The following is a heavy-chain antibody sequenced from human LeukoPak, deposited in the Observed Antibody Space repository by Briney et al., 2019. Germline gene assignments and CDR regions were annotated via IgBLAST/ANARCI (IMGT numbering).Heavy chain of an antibody. D-gene: IGHD2-2*01. CDR2: LNPDSGET. Sequence: GASVKVSCKASGYRFDNYYLHWVRQAPGEGLEWMGWLNPDSGETKYVEKFQGRVSMTRDTSINTSYMELRSLRSDDTAVYYCARTATEVVPAGYYYYYYMDVWGKGTTVTISS. V-gene: IGHV1-2*02. CDR1: GYRFDNYY. J-gene: IGHJ6*03. CDR3: ARTATEVVPAGYYYYYYMDV.